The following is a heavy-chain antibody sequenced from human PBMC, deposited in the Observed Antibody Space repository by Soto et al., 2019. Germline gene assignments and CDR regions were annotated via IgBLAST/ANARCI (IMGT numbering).Heavy chain of an antibody. Sequence: EVQLLESGGGLVQPGGSLRLSCAASGFTFSSYAMSWVRQAPGKGLEWVSAISGSGGSTYYADSVKGRFTISRDNSKTTLYLQMNSMRAEDTAVYYCAKDIAAAGYYFDYWGQGTLVTVSS. J-gene: IGHJ4*02. V-gene: IGHV3-23*01. CDR1: GFTFSSYA. CDR2: ISGSGGST. D-gene: IGHD6-13*01. CDR3: AKDIAAAGYYFDY.